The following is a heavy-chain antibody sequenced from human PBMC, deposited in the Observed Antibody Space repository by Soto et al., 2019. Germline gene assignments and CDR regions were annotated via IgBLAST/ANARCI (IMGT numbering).Heavy chain of an antibody. V-gene: IGHV1-24*01. D-gene: IGHD1-26*01. J-gene: IGHJ3*02. CDR1: GYTLTELS. CDR3: ATFYSGSYYSDAFDI. Sequence: WASVKVSCKVSGYTLTELSMHWVRQAPGKGLEWMGGFDPEDGETIYAQKFQGRVTMTEDTSTDTAYMELSSLRSEDTAVYYCATFYSGSYYSDAFDIWGQGTMVTVSS. CDR2: FDPEDGET.